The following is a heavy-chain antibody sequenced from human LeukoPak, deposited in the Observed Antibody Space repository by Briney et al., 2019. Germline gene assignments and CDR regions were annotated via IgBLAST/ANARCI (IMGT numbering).Heavy chain of an antibody. V-gene: IGHV1-69*01. Sequence: SVKVSCKASGGTFSSYAISWVRQAPGQGLEWMGGIIPIFGTANYAQKFQGRVTITADESTSTAYMELSSLRSEGTAVYYCASATRDGYSYFFDYWGQGTLVTVSS. CDR2: IIPIFGTA. J-gene: IGHJ4*02. CDR1: GGTFSSYA. D-gene: IGHD5-24*01. CDR3: ASATRDGYSYFFDY.